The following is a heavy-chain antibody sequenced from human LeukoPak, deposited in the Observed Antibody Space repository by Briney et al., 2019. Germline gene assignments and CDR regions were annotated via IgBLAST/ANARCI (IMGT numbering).Heavy chain of an antibody. CDR3: AKDVIAGAGGPEGYFDY. CDR2: IRYDGSNK. V-gene: IGHV3-30*02. D-gene: IGHD6-19*01. Sequence: GGSLRLSCAASGFTFSSYGMHWVRQAPGKGLEWVAFIRYDGSNKYYADSVKGRFTISRDNSKNTLYLQMNSLRAEDTAVYYCAKDVIAGAGGPEGYFDYWGQETRFTVPS. J-gene: IGHJ4*02. CDR1: GFTFSSYG.